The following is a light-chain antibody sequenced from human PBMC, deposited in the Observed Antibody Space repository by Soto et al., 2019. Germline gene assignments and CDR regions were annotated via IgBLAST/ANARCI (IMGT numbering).Light chain of an antibody. CDR2: RAS. CDR3: MQGTHWPPT. CDR1: QSLVYSDGNAY. Sequence: DVVMTQSPLSLPVTLGQPASISCRSSQSLVYSDGNAYLNWFHQRPGQSPRRLIYRASNRDSGVPDRFSGSGSGTDFTLKINRVEAEDVGVYYCMQGTHWPPTFGRGTRVEIK. J-gene: IGKJ1*01. V-gene: IGKV2-30*01.